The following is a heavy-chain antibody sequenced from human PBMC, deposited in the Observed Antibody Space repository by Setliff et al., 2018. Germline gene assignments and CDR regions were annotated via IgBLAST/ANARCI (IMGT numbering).Heavy chain of an antibody. CDR2: IKQDGSEK. Sequence: GGSLRLSCAASGFTFSSYSMNWVRQAPGKGLEWVANIKQDGSEKYYVDSVKGRFTISRDNPNNSLYLQMNNLRAEDTAVYYCARGGYSYGYWGQGTLVTVSS. CDR1: GFTFSSYS. J-gene: IGHJ4*02. D-gene: IGHD5-18*01. V-gene: IGHV3-7*04. CDR3: ARGGYSYGY.